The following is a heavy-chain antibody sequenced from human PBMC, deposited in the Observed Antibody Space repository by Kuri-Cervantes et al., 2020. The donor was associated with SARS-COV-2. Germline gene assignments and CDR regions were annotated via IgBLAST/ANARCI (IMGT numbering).Heavy chain of an antibody. Sequence: SETLSLTCTVSGGSIGSSSYYWGWIRQPPGKGLEWIGSIYYSGSTYYNPSLKGRVTISVDTSKNQFSLKLSSVTAADTAVYYCAWLTDYGVPFDYWGQGTLVTVSS. V-gene: IGHV4-39*07. J-gene: IGHJ4*02. CDR2: IYYSGST. CDR1: GGSIGSSSYY. D-gene: IGHD4-17*01. CDR3: AWLTDYGVPFDY.